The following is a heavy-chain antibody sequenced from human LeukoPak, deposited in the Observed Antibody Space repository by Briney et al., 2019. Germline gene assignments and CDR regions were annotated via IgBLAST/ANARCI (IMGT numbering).Heavy chain of an antibody. CDR1: GFTFSSYS. V-gene: IGHV3-48*04. Sequence: GGSLRLSCAASGFTFSSYSMNWVRQAPGKGLEWVSYISSSSSTIYYGDSVKGRFTVSRDNAKRSLYLQMNSLVPEDTAVYYCASFNYGDFDSWGQGTLVTVSS. CDR3: ASFNYGDFDS. CDR2: ISSSSSTI. J-gene: IGHJ4*02. D-gene: IGHD4-17*01.